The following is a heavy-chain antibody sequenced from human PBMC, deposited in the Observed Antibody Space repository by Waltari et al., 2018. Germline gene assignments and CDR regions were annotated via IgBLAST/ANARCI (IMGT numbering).Heavy chain of an antibody. J-gene: IGHJ4*02. Sequence: QLQLQESGPGLVKPSETLSLTCTVSGGSISSSSYYWGWIRQPPGKGREWIGSIYYSGSTYYNPSLKSRVTISVDTSKNQFSLKLSSVTAADTAVYYCARANGSSWYYYWGQGTLVTXSS. V-gene: IGHV4-39*07. CDR3: ARANGSSWYYY. D-gene: IGHD6-13*01. CDR2: IYYSGST. CDR1: GGSISSSSYY.